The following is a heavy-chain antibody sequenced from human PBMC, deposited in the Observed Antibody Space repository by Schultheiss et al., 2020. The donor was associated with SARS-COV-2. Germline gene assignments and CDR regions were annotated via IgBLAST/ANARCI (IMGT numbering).Heavy chain of an antibody. J-gene: IGHJ4*02. Sequence: GGSLRLSCVTSGFTFSSHAMSWVRQTPGKGLEWVSGISGSGGATYYADSVTGRFIISRDDSKNTLSLQMNSLRAEDTAVYFCARVETVATFFDYWGQGTLVTAPQ. CDR3: ARVETVATFFDY. V-gene: IGHV3-23*01. D-gene: IGHD4-23*01. CDR2: ISGSGGAT. CDR1: GFTFSSHA.